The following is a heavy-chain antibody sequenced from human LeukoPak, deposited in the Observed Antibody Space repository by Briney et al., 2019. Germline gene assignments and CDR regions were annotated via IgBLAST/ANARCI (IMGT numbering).Heavy chain of an antibody. J-gene: IGHJ4*02. D-gene: IGHD1-26*01. CDR3: ARRRLSGSYFDY. Sequence: ASLKVSCKASGYTFTGYYVHWVRQAPGQGLEWMGWINPNSGGTNYAQKFQGRVTMTRDTSISTAYMELSRLRSDDTAVYYCARRRLSGSYFDYWGQGTLVTVSS. V-gene: IGHV1-2*02. CDR2: INPNSGGT. CDR1: GYTFTGYY.